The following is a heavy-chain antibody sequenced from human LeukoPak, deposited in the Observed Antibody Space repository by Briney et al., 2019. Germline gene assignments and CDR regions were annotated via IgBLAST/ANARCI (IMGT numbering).Heavy chain of an antibody. CDR1: GGTFSSYT. Sequence: ASVKVSCKASGGTFSSYTISWVRQAPGQGLEWMGRIIPIFGTANYAQKFQGRVTITADESTSTAYMELSSLRSEDTAVYYCARDYDFWSGYLDYWGQGTLVTVSS. CDR2: IIPIFGTA. D-gene: IGHD3-3*01. V-gene: IGHV1-69*13. J-gene: IGHJ4*02. CDR3: ARDYDFWSGYLDY.